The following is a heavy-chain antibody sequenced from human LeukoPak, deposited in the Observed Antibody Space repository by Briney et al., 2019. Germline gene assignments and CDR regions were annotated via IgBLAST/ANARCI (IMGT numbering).Heavy chain of an antibody. CDR2: INPNSGNT. CDR1: GYTFTGYY. V-gene: IGHV1-8*03. CDR3: ARTPPGGDVDH. Sequence: ASVKVSCKASGYTFTGYYMHWVRQAPGQGLEWMAWINPNSGNTGYAQRFQGRVTITRNTPLSTAYMELSSLRSEDTAVYYCARTPPGGDVDHWGEGTLVTVSS. D-gene: IGHD3-16*01. J-gene: IGHJ4*02.